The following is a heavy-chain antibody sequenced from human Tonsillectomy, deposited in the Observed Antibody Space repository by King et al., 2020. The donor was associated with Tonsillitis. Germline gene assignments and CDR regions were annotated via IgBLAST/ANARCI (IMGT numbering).Heavy chain of an antibody. Sequence: VQLQQWGAGLLKPSETLSLTCAVYGGSFRGYSWSWIRQAPGKGLEWIGEINHSGSTTYNPSLKSRVTISVDTSKNQFSLKLSSVTAADTAVYYCARGSATTYYYMDVWGKGTTVTVSS. CDR1: GGSFRGYS. V-gene: IGHV4-34*01. J-gene: IGHJ6*03. D-gene: IGHD1-26*01. CDR2: INHSGST. CDR3: ARGSATTYYYMDV.